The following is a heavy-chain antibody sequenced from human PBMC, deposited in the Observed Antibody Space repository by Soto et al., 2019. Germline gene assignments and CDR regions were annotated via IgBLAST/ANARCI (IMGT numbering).Heavy chain of an antibody. CDR1: GYTFTSYG. V-gene: IGHV1-18*01. Sequence: ASVKVSCKASGYTFTSYGISWVRQAPGQGLEWMGWISAYSGSTNYAQKLQGRVTMTTDTSTSTAYMELRSLRSDDTAVYYCARSIPAAVDFDYWGQGTLVTVSS. J-gene: IGHJ4*02. D-gene: IGHD6-13*01. CDR2: ISAYSGST. CDR3: ARSIPAAVDFDY.